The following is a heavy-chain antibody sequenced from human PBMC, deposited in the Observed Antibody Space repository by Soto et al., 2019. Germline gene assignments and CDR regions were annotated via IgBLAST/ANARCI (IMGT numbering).Heavy chain of an antibody. CDR1: GFTFSSYW. D-gene: IGHD6-19*01. J-gene: IGHJ6*02. Sequence: GGSLRLSCAASGFTFSSYWMHWVRQAPGKGLVWVSRINSDGSSTSYADSVKGRFTISRDNAKNTLYLQMNSLRAEDTAVYYCARAPPARTVAGYYYYYGMDVWGQGTTVTVSS. CDR2: INSDGSST. V-gene: IGHV3-74*01. CDR3: ARAPPARTVAGYYYYYGMDV.